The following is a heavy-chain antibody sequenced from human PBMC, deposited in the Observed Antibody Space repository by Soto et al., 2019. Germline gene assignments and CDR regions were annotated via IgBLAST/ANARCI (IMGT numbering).Heavy chain of an antibody. V-gene: IGHV3-30*04. CDR3: AMDDDSSGTDIVY. CDR1: GFTFSTYA. CDR2: ISYDGSKK. D-gene: IGHD3-22*01. J-gene: IGHJ4*02. Sequence: GGSLRLSCAASGFTFSTYARHWVRQAPGKGLEWVAFISYDGSKKYYADSVKGRFTISRDSSKNTLYVQMNSLRGEDTAVYYCAMDDDSSGTDIVYWGQGTLLTVSS.